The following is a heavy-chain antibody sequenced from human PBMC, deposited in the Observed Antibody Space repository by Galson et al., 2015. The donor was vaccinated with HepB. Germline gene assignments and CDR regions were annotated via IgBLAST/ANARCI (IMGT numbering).Heavy chain of an antibody. CDR1: GFTFSSYA. J-gene: IGHJ3*02. CDR3: VKDREYCSSTSCYDAFDI. CDR2: ISSNGGST. D-gene: IGHD2-2*01. V-gene: IGHV3-64D*06. Sequence: SLRLSCAASGFTFSSYAMHWVRQAPGKGLEYVSAISSNGGSTYYADSVKGRFTISRDNSKNTLYLQMSSLRAEDTAVYYCVKDREYCSSTSCYDAFDIWGQGTMVTVSS.